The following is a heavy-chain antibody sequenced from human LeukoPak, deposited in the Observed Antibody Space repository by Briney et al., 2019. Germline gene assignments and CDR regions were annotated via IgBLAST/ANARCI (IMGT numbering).Heavy chain of an antibody. V-gene: IGHV4-59*01. Sequence: RSSETLSLTCTVSGGSISSYYWSWIRQPPGKGLEWIGYIYYNGSTNYNPSLKSRVTISVDTSKNQFSLKLSSVTAADTAVYYCARAGYCSGGSCYPHDAFDLWGQGTMVTVSS. J-gene: IGHJ3*01. CDR3: ARAGYCSGGSCYPHDAFDL. CDR1: GGSISSYY. D-gene: IGHD2-15*01. CDR2: IYYNGST.